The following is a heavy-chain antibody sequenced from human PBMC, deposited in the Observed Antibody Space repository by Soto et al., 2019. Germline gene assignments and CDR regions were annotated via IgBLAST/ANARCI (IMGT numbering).Heavy chain of an antibody. J-gene: IGHJ4*02. D-gene: IGHD3-10*01. Sequence: GGSLRLSCAVSGFTFSSCAMSWVRQAPGKGLEWVSVISGNGVSTYYVDSVKGRFTISRDNSENTLYLQMNSLRAEDTAIYYCAKDSTFNYYGSGTYFDSWGQGALVTVSS. V-gene: IGHV3-23*01. CDR2: ISGNGVST. CDR1: GFTFSSCA. CDR3: AKDSTFNYYGSGTYFDS.